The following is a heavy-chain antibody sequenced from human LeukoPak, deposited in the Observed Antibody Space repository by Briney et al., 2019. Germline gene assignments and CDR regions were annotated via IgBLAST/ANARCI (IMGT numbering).Heavy chain of an antibody. CDR2: IYPSDSET. D-gene: IGHD3-10*01. V-gene: IGHV5-51*01. Sequence: GDSLKISCKGSGYSFNTFYIGWVRQTPETGLEWMGNIYPSDSETKYKPSFQGQITISVDKAITTAYLHLSSLKASDTGMYYCASLIYYGSGRTYFFDSWGQGTLVTVSP. CDR3: ASLIYYGSGRTYFFDS. CDR1: GYSFNTFY. J-gene: IGHJ4*02.